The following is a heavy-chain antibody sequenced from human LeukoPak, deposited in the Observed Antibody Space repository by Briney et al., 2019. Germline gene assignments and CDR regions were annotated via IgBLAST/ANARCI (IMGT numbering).Heavy chain of an antibody. V-gene: IGHV3-11*01. CDR1: GFTFSDYY. Sequence: GGSLRLSCAASGFTFSDYYMSWIRQAPGKGLEWVSYISGSGSTIYYADSVKGRFTISRDNAKNSLYLQMNSLRAEDTAVYYCATEHYGLVVEHWGQGTLVTVSS. D-gene: IGHD4-17*01. CDR2: ISGSGSTI. CDR3: ATEHYGLVVEH. J-gene: IGHJ4*02.